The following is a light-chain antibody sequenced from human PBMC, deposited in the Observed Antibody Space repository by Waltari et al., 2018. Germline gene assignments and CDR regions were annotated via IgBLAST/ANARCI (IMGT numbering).Light chain of an antibody. V-gene: IGLV2-14*03. J-gene: IGLJ2*01. Sequence: QSALTQPASVSGSPGQSLPISCTGTISDIGAYNHVSWYQQYPGQAPKLLIFDVSDRPPGVFDRFSGSKSGNTASLTISGLQAEDEADYYCSSFTTSSSWIFGGGTKLTVL. CDR3: SSFTTSSSWI. CDR2: DVS. CDR1: ISDIGAYNH.